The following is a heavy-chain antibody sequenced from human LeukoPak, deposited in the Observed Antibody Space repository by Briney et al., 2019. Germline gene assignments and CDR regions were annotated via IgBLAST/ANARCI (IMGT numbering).Heavy chain of an antibody. CDR1: GFTFSSYA. CDR2: ISGSGGST. J-gene: IGHJ4*02. Sequence: GGSLRLSCAASGFTFSSYAMSWVRQAPGKGLEWVSAISGSGGSTYYADSVKGRFTISRDNSKNTLYLLMNSLGAEDTAVYYCAKRDYYGSGSYYTLAEFDYWGQGTLVTVSS. V-gene: IGHV3-23*01. D-gene: IGHD3-10*01. CDR3: AKRDYYGSGSYYTLAEFDY.